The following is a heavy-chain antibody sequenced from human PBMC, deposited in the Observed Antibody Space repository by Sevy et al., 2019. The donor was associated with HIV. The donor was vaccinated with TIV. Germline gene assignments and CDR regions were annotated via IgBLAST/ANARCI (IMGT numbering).Heavy chain of an antibody. J-gene: IGHJ6*02. V-gene: IGHV3-30*02. CDR1: GFTFKNFG. CDR3: VKGPHPAVTTSYGMDV. CDR2: IRYDGSTK. Sequence: GGSLRLSCAASGFTFKNFGMHWVRQAPGKGLEWVTFIRYDGSTKYYADSVRGRFTISRDNSKRTLYLQLNSLRPADTAVYYCVKGPHPAVTTSYGMDVSGQWTTVTVSS. D-gene: IGHD4-17*01.